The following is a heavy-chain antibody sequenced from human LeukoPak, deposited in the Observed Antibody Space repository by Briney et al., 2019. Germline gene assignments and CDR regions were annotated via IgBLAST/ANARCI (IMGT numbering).Heavy chain of an antibody. D-gene: IGHD3-22*01. V-gene: IGHV4-39*01. Sequence: SETLSLTCSVSGGSISSSNYYWGWIRQPPGKGLEWIGIIYYSGSTSYNPSLKSRVTISIDTSKNQFSLKLSSVTAADTAVYYCAGPLLTYYSDSSAYSWGQGTLSPSPQ. CDR3: AGPLLTYYSDSSAYS. J-gene: IGHJ4*02. CDR2: IYYSGST. CDR1: GGSISSSNYY.